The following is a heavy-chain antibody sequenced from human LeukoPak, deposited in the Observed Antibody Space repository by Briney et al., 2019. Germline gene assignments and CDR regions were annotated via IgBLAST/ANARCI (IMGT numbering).Heavy chain of an antibody. V-gene: IGHV3-48*01. CDR2: ISSSSSTI. Sequence: GGSLRLSCAASGFTFSSYSMNWVRQAPGKGLEWDSYISSSSSTIYYADSVKGRFTISRDNAKNALYLQMNSLRAEDTAVYYCARGGVAAAGKIPWGQGTLVTVSS. CDR1: GFTFSSYS. D-gene: IGHD6-13*01. J-gene: IGHJ5*02. CDR3: ARGGVAAAGKIP.